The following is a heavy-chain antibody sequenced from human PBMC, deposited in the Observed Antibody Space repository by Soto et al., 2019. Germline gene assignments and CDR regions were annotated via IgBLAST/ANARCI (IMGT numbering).Heavy chain of an antibody. CDR2: TYYRSNWYF. Sequence: SHALIVTCSMSGNSVFSVSAVWIWIRQTTTRGLEGLGRTYYRSNWYFNSAVSVESRITIHPDTSKNQFSLQLSSVPPDDTSVYYCARGPWDDVSGHYYMVVWVIGTTVTVSS. CDR1: GNSVFSVSAV. V-gene: IGHV6-1*01. D-gene: IGHD1-1*01. CDR3: ARGPWDDVSGHYYMVV. J-gene: IGHJ6*03.